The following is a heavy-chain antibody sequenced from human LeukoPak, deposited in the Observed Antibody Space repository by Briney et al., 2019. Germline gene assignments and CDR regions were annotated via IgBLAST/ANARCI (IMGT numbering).Heavy chain of an antibody. CDR3: ARDLGYCSSTSCYSVDAFDI. D-gene: IGHD2-2*03. V-gene: IGHV3-11*01. Sequence: GGSLRLSCAASGFTFSDYYMSWIRQAPGKGLEWVSYISSSGSTIYYADSVKGRFTISRDNAKNSLYLQMNSLRAEDTAVYYCARDLGYCSSTSCYSVDAFDIWGQGTMVTVSS. J-gene: IGHJ3*02. CDR1: GFTFSDYY. CDR2: ISSSGSTI.